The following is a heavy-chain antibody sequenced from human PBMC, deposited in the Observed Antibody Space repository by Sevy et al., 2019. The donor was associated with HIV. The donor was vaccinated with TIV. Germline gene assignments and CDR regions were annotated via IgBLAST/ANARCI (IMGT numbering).Heavy chain of an antibody. V-gene: IGHV3-23*01. Sequence: GGSLRLSCAASGFTFSNYAMSWVRQAPGKGLEWLSTISGSGRNTYYPDSVRGRFTISRDNSMNTLYAQMNSLRAEDTAVYYCAKNLFYDSSRYSGLDYWGQGTLVTVSS. CDR3: AKNLFYDSSRYSGLDY. D-gene: IGHD3-22*01. CDR2: ISGSGRNT. J-gene: IGHJ4*02. CDR1: GFTFSNYA.